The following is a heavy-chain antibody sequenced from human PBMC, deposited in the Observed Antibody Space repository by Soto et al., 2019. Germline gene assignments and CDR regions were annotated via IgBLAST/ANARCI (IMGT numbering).Heavy chain of an antibody. Sequence: SETLSLTCTGSGGSISSYYWSWIRQPPGKGLEWIGYIYYSGSANYNPSLKSRVTISVDTSKNQFPLKLSSVTAADTAVYYCARSDGRYWGQGTLVTVS. CDR1: GGSISSYY. V-gene: IGHV4-59*01. J-gene: IGHJ4*02. CDR2: IYYSGSA. CDR3: ARSDGRY.